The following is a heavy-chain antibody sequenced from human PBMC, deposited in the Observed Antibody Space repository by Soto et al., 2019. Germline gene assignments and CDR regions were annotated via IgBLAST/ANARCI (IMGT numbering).Heavy chain of an antibody. CDR1: GYTFSSYG. Sequence: SVKVCSKASGYTFSSYGISWVRQAPGQGREWMGWISVHNGDTNYAQKFQGRVTMTTDKSTSTAFMELRSLRSDDTALYYCTVGVRFYGPDSLDMWGQGTMVTVSS. J-gene: IGHJ3*02. V-gene: IGHV1-18*01. CDR3: TVGVRFYGPDSLDM. CDR2: ISVHNGDT. D-gene: IGHD3-3*01.